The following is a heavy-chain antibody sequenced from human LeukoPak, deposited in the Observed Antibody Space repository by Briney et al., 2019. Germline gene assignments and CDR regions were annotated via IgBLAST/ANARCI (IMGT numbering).Heavy chain of an antibody. CDR1: GFTVSSNY. J-gene: IGHJ4*02. Sequence: GGSLRLSCAASGFTVSSNYMSWVRQAPGKGLEWVANIKQDGSEKYYVDSVKGRFTISRDNAKNSLYLQMNSLRAEDTAVYYCARDRYDFWSGSPDYWGQGTLVTVSS. CDR2: IKQDGSEK. V-gene: IGHV3-7*01. D-gene: IGHD3-3*01. CDR3: ARDRYDFWSGSPDY.